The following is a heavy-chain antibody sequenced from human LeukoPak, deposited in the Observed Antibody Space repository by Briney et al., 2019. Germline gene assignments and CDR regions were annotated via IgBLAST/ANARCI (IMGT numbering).Heavy chain of an antibody. V-gene: IGHV4-59*01. D-gene: IGHD2-15*01. CDR1: GGSISSYY. Sequence: SETLFLTCTVSGGSISSYYWSWIRQPPGKGLEWIGYIYYSGSTNYNPSLKSRVTISVDTSKNQFSLKLSSVTAADTAVYYCAREHLGYCSGGSCYNWFDPWGQGTLVTVSS. CDR3: AREHLGYCSGGSCYNWFDP. J-gene: IGHJ5*02. CDR2: IYYSGST.